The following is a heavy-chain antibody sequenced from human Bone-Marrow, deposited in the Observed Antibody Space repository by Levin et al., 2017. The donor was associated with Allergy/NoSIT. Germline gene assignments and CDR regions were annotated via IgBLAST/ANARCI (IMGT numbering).Heavy chain of an antibody. J-gene: IGHJ5*02. CDR2: IKQDGSEK. CDR1: QFTFSRYW. V-gene: IGHV3-7*01. Sequence: PGGSLRLSCEASQFTFSRYWMSWVRQAPGKGLEWVANIKQDGSEKFYVDSVKGRFTISRDNAKDSLYLQMNSLRPEDTAVYYCARWPRERDENWGGWFDPWGQGTLVTVSS. D-gene: IGHD7-27*01. CDR3: ARWPRERDENWGGWFDP.